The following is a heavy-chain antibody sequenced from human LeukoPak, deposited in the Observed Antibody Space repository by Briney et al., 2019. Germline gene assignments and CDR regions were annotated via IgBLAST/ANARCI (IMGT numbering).Heavy chain of an antibody. CDR3: ARAPAPLLGGELLH. J-gene: IGHJ4*02. D-gene: IGHD3-10*01. V-gene: IGHV1-18*01. Sequence: ASVKVSCKASGYTFTSYGISWVRQAPGQGLEWMGWISAYNGNTNYAQKLQGRVTMTTDTSTSTAYMELRSLRSDDTALYYCARAPAPLLGGELLHWGQGTLVTVSS. CDR2: ISAYNGNT. CDR1: GYTFTSYG.